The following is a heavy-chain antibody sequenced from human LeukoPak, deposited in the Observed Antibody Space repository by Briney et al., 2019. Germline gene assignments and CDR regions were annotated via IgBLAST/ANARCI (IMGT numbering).Heavy chain of an antibody. CDR1: GFTFSNAW. D-gene: IGHD5-12*01. J-gene: IGHJ4*02. Sequence: NPGGSLRLSCAASGFTFSNAWMSWVRQAPGKGLEWVSYISSSGSTVYYADSVKGRFTISRDNAKNSLYLQMNSLRAEDTAVYYCARDVDIFDYWGQGTLVTVSS. CDR3: ARDVDIFDY. V-gene: IGHV3-11*01. CDR2: ISSSGSTV.